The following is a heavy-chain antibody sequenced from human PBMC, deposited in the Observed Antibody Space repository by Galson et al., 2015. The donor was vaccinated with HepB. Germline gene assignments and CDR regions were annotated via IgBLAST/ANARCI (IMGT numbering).Heavy chain of an antibody. V-gene: IGHV1-2*06. Sequence: SVKVSCKASGYTFTDYYIYWMRQLPGQGLEWMGRINPDSGGTNYIQNFQGRVTMTRDTSLSSAYMELSRLTSDDTAVYYCARGWDRGWFDPWGQGTLVTVSS. CDR1: GYTFTDYY. J-gene: IGHJ5*02. CDR2: INPDSGGT. CDR3: ARGWDRGWFDP. D-gene: IGHD1-26*01.